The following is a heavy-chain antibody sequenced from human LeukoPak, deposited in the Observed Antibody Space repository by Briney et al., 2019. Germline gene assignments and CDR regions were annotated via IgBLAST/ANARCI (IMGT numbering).Heavy chain of an antibody. J-gene: IGHJ4*02. CDR1: GGSFSGYY. Sequence: PSETLSLTCAVYGGSFSGYYWSWIRQPPGKGLEWIGEINHSGSTNYNPSLKSRVTISVDTSKNQFSLKLSSVPAADTAVYYCARGRRGYSYGSLDYWGQGTLVTVSS. CDR2: INHSGST. V-gene: IGHV4-34*01. D-gene: IGHD5-18*01. CDR3: ARGRRGYSYGSLDY.